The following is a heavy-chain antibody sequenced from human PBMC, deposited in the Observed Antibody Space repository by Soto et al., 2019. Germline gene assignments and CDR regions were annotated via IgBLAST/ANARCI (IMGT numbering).Heavy chain of an antibody. CDR1: GASISSYF. Sequence: TLSLTCSVSGASISSYFWTWIRQPAGKGLDWIGRISTSGTTNYNPSLKSRVTMSVDTSKNHFSLNLSSVTAADTAAYYCAREAGPDRWFDPWGQGPLVTV. CDR3: AREAGPDRWFDP. CDR2: ISTSGTT. J-gene: IGHJ5*02. V-gene: IGHV4-4*07. D-gene: IGHD6-19*01.